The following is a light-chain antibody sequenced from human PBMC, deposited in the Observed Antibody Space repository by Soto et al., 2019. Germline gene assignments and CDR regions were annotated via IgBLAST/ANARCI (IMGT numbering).Light chain of an antibody. CDR1: QSVPANY. V-gene: IGKV3-20*01. CDR2: GAS. Sequence: EIVLTQSPGTPSLSPGERVTLSCRASQSVPANYLAWYQQKPGQAPRLLIYGASNRATGIPDRFSGSGYGTDFTLTASRLEPEAFAVYYCRQYGTPWWTFGQGARVEIK. J-gene: IGKJ1*01. CDR3: RQYGTPWWT.